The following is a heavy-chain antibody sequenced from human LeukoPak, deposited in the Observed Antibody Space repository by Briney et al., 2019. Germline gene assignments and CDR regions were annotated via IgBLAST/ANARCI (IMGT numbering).Heavy chain of an antibody. CDR3: ARDASGANLPFDY. J-gene: IGHJ4*02. CDR1: GFTFSSYT. Sequence: QPGGSLRLSCAASGFTFSSYTMNWVRQAPGKGLEWGSYISSSSSNIYYAHSVKGRFTISRDNGKNSLYLQMNSLRAEDTAVYYCARDASGANLPFDYWGQGTQVTVSS. CDR2: ISSSSSNI. V-gene: IGHV3-48*04. D-gene: IGHD4/OR15-4a*01.